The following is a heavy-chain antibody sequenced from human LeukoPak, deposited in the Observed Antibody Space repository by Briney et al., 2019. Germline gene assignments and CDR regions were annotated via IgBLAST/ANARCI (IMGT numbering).Heavy chain of an antibody. D-gene: IGHD4-17*01. Sequence: PETLSLTCTLPGGSISSTGYYWGWIRQPPGRGLEWIGSIYYSGSTYYSPSLKSRVTISVDTSKKQFSLKLSSVTAADTAVYYCARDWATVTELDYWGQGTLVTVSS. J-gene: IGHJ4*02. CDR1: GGSISSTGYY. V-gene: IGHV4-39*02. CDR2: IYYSGST. CDR3: ARDWATVTELDY.